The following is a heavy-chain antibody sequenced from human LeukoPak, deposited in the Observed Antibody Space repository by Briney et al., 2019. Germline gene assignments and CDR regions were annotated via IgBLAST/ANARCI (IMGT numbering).Heavy chain of an antibody. D-gene: IGHD3-22*01. CDR2: IYYSGST. CDR3: ARVHDSSGYSFDY. CDR1: GGSISSSSYY. J-gene: IGHJ4*02. Sequence: SETLSLTCTVSGGSISSSSYYWGWIRQPPGKGLEWIGSIYYSGSTYYNPSLKSRVTISVDTSKNQFSLKLSSVTAADTAVYYCARVHDSSGYSFDYWGQGTLVTVSS. V-gene: IGHV4-39*07.